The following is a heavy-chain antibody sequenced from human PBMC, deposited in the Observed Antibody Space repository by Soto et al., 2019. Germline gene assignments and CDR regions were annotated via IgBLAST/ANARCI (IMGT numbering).Heavy chain of an antibody. J-gene: IGHJ6*02. CDR1: GGPMNNYY. D-gene: IGHD3-10*01. CDR3: ARQGFGELHGLVDV. Sequence: QVQLQESGPGLVKPSETLSLSCTISGGPMNNYYCSWFRQPRGQGLEWIDYMGYNGFTRYNPSLRSRVAISLDTAKSQFSLNLSSVTAADTALYYCARQGFGELHGLVDVWGQGITVTVSS. CDR2: MGYNGFT. V-gene: IGHV4-59*08.